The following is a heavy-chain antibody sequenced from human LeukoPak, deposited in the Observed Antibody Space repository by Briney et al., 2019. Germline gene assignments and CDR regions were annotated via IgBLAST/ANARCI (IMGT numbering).Heavy chain of an antibody. CDR1: GGTFSSYA. D-gene: IGHD6-19*01. CDR3: ARTAVAGTLPYYFDY. V-gene: IGHV1-69*05. CDR2: IIPIFGTA. Sequence: PVKVSCKASGGTFSSYAISWVRQAPGQGLEWMGGIIPIFGTANYAQKFQGRVTITTDESTSTAYMELSSLRSEDTAVYYCARTAVAGTLPYYFDYWGQGTLVTVSS. J-gene: IGHJ4*02.